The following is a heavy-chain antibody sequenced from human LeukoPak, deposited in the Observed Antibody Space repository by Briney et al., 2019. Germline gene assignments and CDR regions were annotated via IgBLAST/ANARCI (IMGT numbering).Heavy chain of an antibody. CDR2: IYSGGST. Sequence: GGSLRLSYAASGFTVSSNYMSWVRQAPGKGLEWVSVIYSGGSTYYADSVKGRFTISRDNSKNTLYLQMNSLRAEDTAVYYCARDPRDYGMDVWGQGTTVTVSS. V-gene: IGHV3-53*01. CDR1: GFTVSSNY. J-gene: IGHJ6*02. CDR3: ARDPRDYGMDV.